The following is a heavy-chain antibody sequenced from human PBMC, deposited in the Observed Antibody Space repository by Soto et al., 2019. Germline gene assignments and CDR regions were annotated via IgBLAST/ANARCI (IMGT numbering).Heavy chain of an antibody. Sequence: GESLKISCKGSGYSFNNDWVGWVRQTPGKGLEWMGMTHPGDSDTRYSPSFQGQVTISADKSISTAYLQWSSLKAADTAIYYCARQPFDSRSLVPHAFDTWGQGTMVTVSS. J-gene: IGHJ3*02. CDR2: THPGDSDT. V-gene: IGHV5-51*01. D-gene: IGHD6-13*01. CDR1: GYSFNNDW. CDR3: ARQPFDSRSLVPHAFDT.